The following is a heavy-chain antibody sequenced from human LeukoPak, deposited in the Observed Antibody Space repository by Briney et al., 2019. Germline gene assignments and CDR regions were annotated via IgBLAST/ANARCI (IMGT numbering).Heavy chain of an antibody. CDR3: ARRLIAVAGTGYFDY. J-gene: IGHJ4*02. V-gene: IGHV4-34*01. CDR2: INHSGST. D-gene: IGHD6-19*01. Sequence: SETLSLTCAAYGGSFSGYYWSWIRQPPGKGLEWIGEINHSGSTNYNPSLKSRVTISVDTSKNQFSLKLSSVTAADTAVYYCARRLIAVAGTGYFDYWGQGTLVTVSS. CDR1: GGSFSGYY.